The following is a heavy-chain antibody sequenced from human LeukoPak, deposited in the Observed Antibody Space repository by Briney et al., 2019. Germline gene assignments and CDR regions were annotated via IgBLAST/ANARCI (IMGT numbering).Heavy chain of an antibody. CDR1: GGSFSGYY. V-gene: IGHV4-34*01. CDR2: INHSGST. Sequence: SETLSLTCAVYGGSFSGYYWSWIRQPPGKGLEWIGEINHSGSTNYNPSLKSRVTISVDTSKNQFSLKLSSVTAADTAVYYCASIIENYYDSSGYYPGLDFDYWGQGTLVTVSS. D-gene: IGHD3-22*01. J-gene: IGHJ4*02. CDR3: ASIIENYYDSSGYYPGLDFDY.